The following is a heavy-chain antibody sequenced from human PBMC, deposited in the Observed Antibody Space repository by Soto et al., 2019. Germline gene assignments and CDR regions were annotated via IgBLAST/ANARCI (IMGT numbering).Heavy chain of an antibody. CDR2: IWYDGSNK. D-gene: IGHD3-16*01. Sequence: GGSLRLSCAASGFTFSSYGMHWVRQAPGKGLEWVAVIWYDGSNKYYADSVKGRFTISRDNSKNTLYLQMNSLRAEDTAVYYCARAMSQLSGGILYWGQGTLVTVSS. J-gene: IGHJ4*02. CDR3: ARAMSQLSGGILY. CDR1: GFTFSSYG. V-gene: IGHV3-33*01.